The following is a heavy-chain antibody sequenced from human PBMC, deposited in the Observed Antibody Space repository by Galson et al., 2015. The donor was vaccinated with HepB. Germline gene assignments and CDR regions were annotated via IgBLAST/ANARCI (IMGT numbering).Heavy chain of an antibody. Sequence: LRLSCAASGFTFSAYWMHRVRQVPGKGLVWVSRVKTDGSITSYADSVKGRFTISRDNAKNTLYLQMNSLRAEDTAVYYCARVGYTGSHGLWYWGPGTLVTVSS. J-gene: IGHJ4*02. CDR1: GFTFSAYW. CDR3: ARVGYTGSHGLWY. CDR2: VKTDGSIT. D-gene: IGHD1-26*01. V-gene: IGHV3-74*01.